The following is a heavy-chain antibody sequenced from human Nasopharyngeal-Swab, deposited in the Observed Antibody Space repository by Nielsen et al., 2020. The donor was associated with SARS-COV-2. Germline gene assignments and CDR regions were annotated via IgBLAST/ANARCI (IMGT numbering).Heavy chain of an antibody. CDR3: ARPIGSIGYDQLAPLS. V-gene: IGHV1-18*04. CDR1: GYTFSKYG. Sequence: VSVKVSCKASGYTFSKYGIHWVRQAPGQGLEWMGWISAYNGNTNYAWKFQGRLTMTTDTSTSTAYTELRSLTSDDTAVYYCARPIGSIGYDQLAPLSWGQGTLVTVSS. J-gene: IGHJ4*02. CDR2: ISAYNGNT. D-gene: IGHD5-12*01.